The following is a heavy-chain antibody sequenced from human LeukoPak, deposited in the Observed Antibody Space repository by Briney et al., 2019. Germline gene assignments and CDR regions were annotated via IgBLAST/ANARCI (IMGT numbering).Heavy chain of an antibody. Sequence: GGSLRLSCAASGFTFSSYAMTWVRQAPGKGLEWVSTIDGSGVSTYYADSVKGRFTISRDNSKNTLYLQMNSLRAEDTAVYYCAREGYYDTGAAFDIWGQGTMVTVSS. CDR1: GFTFSSYA. D-gene: IGHD3-22*01. V-gene: IGHV3-23*01. J-gene: IGHJ3*02. CDR2: IDGSGVST. CDR3: AREGYYDTGAAFDI.